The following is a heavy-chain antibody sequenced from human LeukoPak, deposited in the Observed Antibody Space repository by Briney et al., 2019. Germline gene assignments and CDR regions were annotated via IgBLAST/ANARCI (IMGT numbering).Heavy chain of an antibody. CDR2: INPSDGTT. V-gene: IGHV1-46*01. J-gene: IGHJ4*02. Sequence: ASVKVSCKSSGYTFTKSDYIHWVRQAPGQGLEWMGIINPSDGTTFYAQKFQGRVTLTRDTSTNTVFMELSSLRSDDTAVFYCARGPTDMDFDYWGQGSLVTFSS. CDR3: ARGPTDMDFDY. CDR1: GYTFTKSDY.